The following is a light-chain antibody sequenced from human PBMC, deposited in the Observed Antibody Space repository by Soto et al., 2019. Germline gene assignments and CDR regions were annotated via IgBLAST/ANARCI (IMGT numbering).Light chain of an antibody. CDR3: QQLNSFPIP. J-gene: IGKJ3*01. CDR2: GAS. V-gene: IGKV1-9*01. Sequence: IQLTQSPSSLSASVGDGVTITCRASQGISSFLAWYQQKPGKAPKLLIYGASTLQSGVPSRFSGSGSGTDFPLTIGSLQPEDFATYYCQQLNSFPIPFGPGTKVDIK. CDR1: QGISSF.